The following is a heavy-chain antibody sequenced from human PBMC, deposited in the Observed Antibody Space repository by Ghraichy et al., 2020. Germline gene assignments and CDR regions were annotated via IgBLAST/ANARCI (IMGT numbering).Heavy chain of an antibody. CDR1: GGSFSGYY. Sequence: SETLSLTCAVYGGSFSGYYWSWIRQPPGKGLEWIGEINHSGSTNYNPSLKSRVTISVDTSKNQFSLKLSSVTAADTAVYYCARETGDFSTALTLYYYYYYMDVWGKGTTVTVSS. J-gene: IGHJ6*03. V-gene: IGHV4-34*01. CDR3: ARETGDFSTALTLYYYYYYMDV. D-gene: IGHD7-27*01. CDR2: INHSGST.